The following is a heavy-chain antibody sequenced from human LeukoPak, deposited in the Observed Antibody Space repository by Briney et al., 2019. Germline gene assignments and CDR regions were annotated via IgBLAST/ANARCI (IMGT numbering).Heavy chain of an antibody. V-gene: IGHV4-59*01. D-gene: IGHD5-18*01. Sequence: SETLSLTCTVSGGSISSYYWSWIRQPPGKGLEWIGYIYYSGSNNYNPSLKSRVTISVDTSKNQCALKLSSVTAADTAVYYCARCFVSYGVLDWGQGTLVTVSS. J-gene: IGHJ4*02. CDR3: ARCFVSYGVLD. CDR1: GGSISSYY. CDR2: IYYSGSN.